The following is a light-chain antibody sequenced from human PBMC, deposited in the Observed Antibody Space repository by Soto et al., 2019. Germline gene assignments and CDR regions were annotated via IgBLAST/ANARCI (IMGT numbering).Light chain of an antibody. J-gene: IGKJ1*01. CDR2: WAS. V-gene: IGKV4-1*01. Sequence: DIVMTQSPDFLSVSLGERATINCKSSQPVLDSSNNKNYLAWYQQKPGQPPKLLIYWASYRESGVPDRFSGSGSQPDFTLTISSLQADDVALYFCQQFSVSPWTFGQGTKVEIK. CDR3: QQFSVSPWT. CDR1: QPVLDSSNNKNY.